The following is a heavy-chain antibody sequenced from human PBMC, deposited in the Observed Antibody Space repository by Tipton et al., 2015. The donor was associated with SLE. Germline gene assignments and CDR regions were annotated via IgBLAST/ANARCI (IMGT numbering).Heavy chain of an antibody. CDR1: GGSVSSSSYY. CDR2: IDYSGST. Sequence: TLSLTCTVSGGSVSSSSYYWGWIRQPPGKGLEWIGSIDYSGSTYYSPSLKSRVTISVDRSKNQFSLNLRSVTVADTAVYYCASELLRDYFSAWGPDYWGQGTLVTVSA. V-gene: IGHV4-39*07. J-gene: IGHJ4*02. CDR3: ASELLRDYFSAWGPDY. D-gene: IGHD6-19*01.